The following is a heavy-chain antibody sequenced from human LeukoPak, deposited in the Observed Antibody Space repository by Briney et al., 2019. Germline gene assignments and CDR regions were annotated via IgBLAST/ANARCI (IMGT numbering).Heavy chain of an antibody. CDR1: GFTFSSYG. CDR3: ARFYGGSHYYYYGMDV. D-gene: IGHD4-23*01. J-gene: IGHJ6*02. CDR2: IWYDGSNK. V-gene: IGHV3-33*01. Sequence: GGSLRLSCAASGFTFSSYGMHWVRQAPGKGLEWVAVIWYDGSNKYYADSVKGRFTNSRDNSKNTLYLQMNSLRAEDTAVYYCARFYGGSHYYYYGMDVWGQGTTVTVSS.